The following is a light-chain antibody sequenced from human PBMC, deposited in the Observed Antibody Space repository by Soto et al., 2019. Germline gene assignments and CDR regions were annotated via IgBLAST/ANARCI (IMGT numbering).Light chain of an antibody. J-gene: IGKJ2*01. CDR2: DAS. V-gene: IGKV3-11*01. CDR3: QQRSNWSLT. CDR1: QSVSSY. Sequence: EIVLTQSPATLSLSPGERATLSCRASQSVSSYLGWYQQKPGQAPRLLIYDASNIATGIAARSSGSGSATDFTLTISRLEHEDFAIYYSQQRSNWSLTVGQGTKVDFK.